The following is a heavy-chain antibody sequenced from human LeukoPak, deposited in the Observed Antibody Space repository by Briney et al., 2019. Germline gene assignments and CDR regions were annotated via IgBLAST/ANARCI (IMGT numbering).Heavy chain of an antibody. CDR1: GYTFTSYG. J-gene: IGHJ4*02. Sequence: ASVTVSCKASGYTFTSYGISWVRQAPGQGLEWMGWISAYNGNTNYAQKLQGRVTMTTDTSTSTAYMELRSLRSVDTAVYYCARDPGNYYDSSGYIDYWGQGTLVTVSS. V-gene: IGHV1-18*01. CDR2: ISAYNGNT. CDR3: ARDPGNYYDSSGYIDY. D-gene: IGHD3-22*01.